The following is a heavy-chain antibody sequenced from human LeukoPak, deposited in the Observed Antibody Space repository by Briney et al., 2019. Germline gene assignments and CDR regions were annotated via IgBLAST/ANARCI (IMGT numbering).Heavy chain of an antibody. Sequence: ASVKVSCKASGYTFTSYGISWVRQAPGQGLEWMGGIIPIFGTANYAQKFQGRVTITADESTSTAYMELRSLRSDDTAVYYCARVYGFVISGYCSSTSCYYMDVWGKGTTVTVSS. CDR3: ARVYGFVISGYCSSTSCYYMDV. CDR1: GYTFTSYG. D-gene: IGHD2-2*01. V-gene: IGHV1-69*13. J-gene: IGHJ6*03. CDR2: IIPIFGTA.